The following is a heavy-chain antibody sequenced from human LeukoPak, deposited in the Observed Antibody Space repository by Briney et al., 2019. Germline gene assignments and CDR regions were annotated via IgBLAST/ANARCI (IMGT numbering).Heavy chain of an antibody. J-gene: IGHJ4*02. Sequence: PGGSVRLSCVACGCTFRNAWMSWVRQAPGKGREWVGRIKSKTDGGTTDYAAPVKGRFTISRDDSKNTLYLQMNSLKTEDTAGYYCTTDLSYWGQGTLVTVSS. CDR1: GCTFRNAW. CDR3: TTDLSY. V-gene: IGHV3-15*01. CDR2: IKSKTDGGTT.